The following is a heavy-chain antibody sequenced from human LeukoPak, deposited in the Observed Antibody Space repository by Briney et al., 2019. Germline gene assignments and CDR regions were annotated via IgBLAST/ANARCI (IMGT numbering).Heavy chain of an antibody. D-gene: IGHD6-13*01. CDR3: ARAFGYSSSPGGGYYYYMDV. V-gene: IGHV4-38-2*02. Sequence: SETLSLTCTVSGYSISSGYYCGWIRQPPGEGLEWIGSIYHSGSTYYNPSLKSRVTISVDTSKNQFSLQLRSVTAADTAVYYCARAFGYSSSPGGGYYYYMDVWGKGTTVTVSS. J-gene: IGHJ6*03. CDR1: GYSISSGYY. CDR2: IYHSGST.